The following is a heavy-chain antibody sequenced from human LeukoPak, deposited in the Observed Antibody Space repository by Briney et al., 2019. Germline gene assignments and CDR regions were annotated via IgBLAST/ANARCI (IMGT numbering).Heavy chain of an antibody. CDR3: ASAFLPDIVVVPAALDY. CDR1: GGTFSSYA. V-gene: IGHV1-69*13. Sequence: SVKVSCKASGGTFSSYAISWVRQAPGQGLEWMGGIIPIFGTANYAQKFQGRVTITADESTSTAYMELSSLRSEDTAVYYRASAFLPDIVVVPAALDYWGQGTLVTVSS. D-gene: IGHD2-2*01. J-gene: IGHJ4*02. CDR2: IIPIFGTA.